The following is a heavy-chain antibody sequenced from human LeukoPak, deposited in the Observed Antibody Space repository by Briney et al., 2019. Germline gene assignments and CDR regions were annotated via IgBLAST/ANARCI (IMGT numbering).Heavy chain of an antibody. J-gene: IGHJ6*02. V-gene: IGHV3-30-3*01. CDR2: ISYDGSNK. Sequence: PGGSLRLSCAASGFTFSSYAMHWVRQAPGKGLEWVAVISYDGSNKYYADSVKGRFTISRDNSKNTLYVQMNSLRAEDTAVYFCARGGGLDVWGQGATVTVSS. D-gene: IGHD3-16*01. CDR1: GFTFSSYA. CDR3: ARGGGLDV.